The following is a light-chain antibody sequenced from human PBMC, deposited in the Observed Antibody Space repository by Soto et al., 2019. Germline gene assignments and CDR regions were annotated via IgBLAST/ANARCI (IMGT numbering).Light chain of an antibody. CDR3: QHYNDYSWT. V-gene: IGKV1-5*03. Sequence: DIHMTQSPSTLSASVGDRVTITCRASQSISIWLAWYQQKPGRAPNLLIYGTSSLERGVPSRFSGSGDGTEFTLTISSLQPDDFATYYCQHYNDYSWTFGQGTKVEIK. J-gene: IGKJ1*01. CDR2: GTS. CDR1: QSISIW.